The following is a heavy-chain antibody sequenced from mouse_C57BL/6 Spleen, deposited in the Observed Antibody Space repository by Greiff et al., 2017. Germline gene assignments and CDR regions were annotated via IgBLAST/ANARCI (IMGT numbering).Heavy chain of an antibody. CDR1: GYTFTDYY. Sequence: EVMLVESGPVLVKPGASVKMSCKASGYTFTDYYMNWVKQSHGKSLEWIGVINPYNGGTSYNQKFKGKATLTVDKSASTAYMALNRLTSEDSAVYCWARGASGVEIYDDDEVDCWGQGTTLTVAS. CDR2: INPYNGGT. J-gene: IGHJ2*01. V-gene: IGHV1-19*01. CDR3: ARGASGVEIYDDDEVDC. D-gene: IGHD2-4*01.